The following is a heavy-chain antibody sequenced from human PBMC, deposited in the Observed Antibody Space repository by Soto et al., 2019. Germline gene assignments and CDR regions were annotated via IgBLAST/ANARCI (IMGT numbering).Heavy chain of an antibody. D-gene: IGHD3-10*01. CDR3: ARIPYYNSGTIFDH. V-gene: IGHV3-48*03. CDR1: GFTFSSYE. Sequence: GGSLRLSCAASGFTFSSYEMNWVRQAPGKGLEWVSYISSSGSTIYYADSVKGRFTISRDNAKNSLYLQMNSLRAEDTAVYYCARIPYYNSGTIFDHWGQGTLVTVSS. J-gene: IGHJ4*02. CDR2: ISSSGSTI.